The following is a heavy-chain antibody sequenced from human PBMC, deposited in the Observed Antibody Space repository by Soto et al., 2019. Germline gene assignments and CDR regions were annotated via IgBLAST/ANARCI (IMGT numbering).Heavy chain of an antibody. V-gene: IGHV3-30*18. J-gene: IGHJ4*02. CDR3: AKDYYDYLWGSYPPALFDY. D-gene: IGHD3-16*02. CDR1: GFTFNKYY. Sequence: QVQLVESGGGVVQPGRSLRLSCAASGFTFNKYYMDWVRQAPGKGPEWVARISYDGSQKHYVDSVKGRFTISRDNSKNTLDLQMTSLRAEDTAVYYCAKDYYDYLWGSYPPALFDYWGQGTLITVSS. CDR2: ISYDGSQK.